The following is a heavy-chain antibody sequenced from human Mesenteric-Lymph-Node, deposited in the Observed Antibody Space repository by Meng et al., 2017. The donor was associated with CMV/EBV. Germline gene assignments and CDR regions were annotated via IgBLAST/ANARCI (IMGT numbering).Heavy chain of an antibody. CDR2: MNPKTGKT. Sequence: ASVKVSCKASGYNFPIYDINWVRQAPGQGLEWRGWMNPKTGKTGYAQRFQDRITLTRDTSISTVYLELSSLISEDTAVYYCARGRYTVYGVLYYNGFDVWGQGTTVTVSS. D-gene: IGHD2-2*02. CDR1: GYNFPIYD. J-gene: IGHJ6*02. CDR3: ARGRYTVYGVLYYNGFDV. V-gene: IGHV1-8*02.